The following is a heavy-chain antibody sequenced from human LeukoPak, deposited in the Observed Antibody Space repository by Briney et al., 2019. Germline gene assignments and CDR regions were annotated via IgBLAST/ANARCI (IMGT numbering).Heavy chain of an antibody. D-gene: IGHD1-26*01. Sequence: GGSLRLSCTASGFTFSSYSMNWVRQAPGKGLEWVSSISSTSTYIYYADSVKGRFTISRDNAKNSLYLQMNSLRAEDTAVYYCACLVGATQDVWGKGTTVIVSS. CDR2: ISSTSTYI. CDR3: ACLVGATQDV. CDR1: GFTFSSYS. J-gene: IGHJ6*04. V-gene: IGHV3-21*01.